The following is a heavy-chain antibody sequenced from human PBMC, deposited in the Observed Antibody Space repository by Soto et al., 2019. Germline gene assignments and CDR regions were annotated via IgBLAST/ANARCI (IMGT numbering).Heavy chain of an antibody. Sequence: SETLSLTCTVSGGSISSYYWSWIRQPPGKGLEWIGYIYYSGSTNYNPSLKSRVTISVDTSKNQFSLKLSSVTAADTAVYYCARESIAAAGTEDNWFDPWGQGTLVTVS. J-gene: IGHJ5*02. CDR1: GGSISSYY. V-gene: IGHV4-59*01. CDR3: ARESIAAAGTEDNWFDP. D-gene: IGHD6-13*01. CDR2: IYYSGST.